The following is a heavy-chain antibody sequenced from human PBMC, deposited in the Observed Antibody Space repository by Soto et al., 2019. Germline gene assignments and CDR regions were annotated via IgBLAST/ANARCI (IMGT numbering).Heavy chain of an antibody. CDR1: GFTFSSYS. D-gene: IGHD6-19*01. CDR3: ARDRPVAGKNFDY. V-gene: IGHV3-21*01. Sequence: PGGSLRLSCAASGFTFSSYSMNWVRQAPGKGLEWVSSISSSSSYIYYADSVKGRFTISRDNAKNSLYLQMNSLRAEDTAVYYCARDRPVAGKNFDYWGQGTLVTVSS. J-gene: IGHJ4*02. CDR2: ISSSSSYI.